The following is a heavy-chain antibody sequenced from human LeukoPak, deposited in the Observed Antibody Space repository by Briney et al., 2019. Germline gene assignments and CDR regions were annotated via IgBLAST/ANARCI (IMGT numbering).Heavy chain of an antibody. J-gene: IGHJ5*02. V-gene: IGHV4-39*07. CDR2: IYYSGST. Sequence: PSETLSLTCTVSGGSISSSSYYWGWIRQPPGKGLEWIGSIYYSGSTYYNPSLKSRVTISVDTSKNQFSLKLSSVTAADTAVYYCASGNYDYVWGSYFGRGNWFDPWGQGTLVTVSS. D-gene: IGHD3-16*01. CDR1: GGSISSSSYY. CDR3: ASGNYDYVWGSYFGRGNWFDP.